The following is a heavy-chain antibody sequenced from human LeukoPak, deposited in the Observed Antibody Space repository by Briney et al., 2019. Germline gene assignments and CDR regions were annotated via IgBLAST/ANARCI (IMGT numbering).Heavy chain of an antibody. CDR2: ISSNGGST. CDR1: GFTFSSFS. V-gene: IGHV3-64D*09. J-gene: IGHJ4*02. CDR3: VKGHYGGNSGYFDY. Sequence: PGGSLRLSCAASGFTFSSFSMHWVRQAPGKGLESVSAISSNGGSTYYADSVKGRFTISRDNSKNTLYLQMSSLRAEDTAVYYCVKGHYGGNSGYFDYWGQGTLVTVSS. D-gene: IGHD4-23*01.